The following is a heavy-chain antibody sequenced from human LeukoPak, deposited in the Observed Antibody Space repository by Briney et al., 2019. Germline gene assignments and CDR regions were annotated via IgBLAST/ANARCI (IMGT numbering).Heavy chain of an antibody. D-gene: IGHD3-9*01. V-gene: IGHV3-23*01. CDR3: AKDLLYFGDY. J-gene: IGHJ4*02. CDR1: GFTFSSYG. Sequence: GGSLRLSCAASGFTFSSYGMNWVRQAPGKGLEWVSAISGSGGSTYYADSVKGRFTISRDNSKNTLYLQMNSLRAEDTAVYYCAKDLLYFGDYWGQGTLVTVSS. CDR2: ISGSGGST.